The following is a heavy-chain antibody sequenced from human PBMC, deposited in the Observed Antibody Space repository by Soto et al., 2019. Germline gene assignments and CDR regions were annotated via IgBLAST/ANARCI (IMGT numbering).Heavy chain of an antibody. Sequence: EVQLLESGGGLVQPGGSLRLSCAASGFTFSSYAMSWVRQAPGKGLEWVSAISGSGGSTYYADSVKGRFTISRDNSKNTLYLQMNSLRAEDTAVYYCAKVGYGSGSYGYYYYGMDVWGQGTTVTVSS. CDR1: GFTFSSYA. CDR2: ISGSGGST. CDR3: AKVGYGSGSYGYYYYGMDV. V-gene: IGHV3-23*01. J-gene: IGHJ6*02. D-gene: IGHD3-10*01.